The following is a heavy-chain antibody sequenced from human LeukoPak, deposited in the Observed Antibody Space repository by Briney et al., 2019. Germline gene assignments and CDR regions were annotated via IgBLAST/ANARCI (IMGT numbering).Heavy chain of an antibody. J-gene: IGHJ4*02. V-gene: IGHV3-23*01. CDR1: GFTFSSYA. CDR2: ISGSGGST. D-gene: IGHD5-12*01. Sequence: GGSLRLSCAASGFTFSSYAMSWVRQAPGKGLEWVSAISGSGGSTYYADSVKGRFTISRDNSKNTPYLQMNSLRAEDTAVYYCAKGSSIVATIYYFDYWGQGTLVTVSS. CDR3: AKGSSIVATIYYFDY.